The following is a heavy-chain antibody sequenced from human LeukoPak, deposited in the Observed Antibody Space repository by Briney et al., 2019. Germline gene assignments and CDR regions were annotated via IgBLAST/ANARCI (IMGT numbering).Heavy chain of an antibody. CDR3: ARYGDYVDY. CDR2: ISYDGSNK. CDR1: GFTFSSYA. D-gene: IGHD4-17*01. J-gene: IGHJ4*02. V-gene: IGHV3-30*04. Sequence: PGGSLRLSCAASGFTFSSYAMHWVRQAPGKGLEWVAVISYDGSNKYYADSVKGRFTISRDNSKNTLYLQMNSLRAEDTAVYYCARYGDYVDYWGQGTLVTVSS.